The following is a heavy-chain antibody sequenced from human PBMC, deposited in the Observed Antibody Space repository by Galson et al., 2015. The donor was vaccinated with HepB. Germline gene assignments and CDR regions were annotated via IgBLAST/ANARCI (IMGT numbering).Heavy chain of an antibody. D-gene: IGHD4/OR15-4a*01. V-gene: IGHV3-23*01. CDR1: GFGFSNSA. J-gene: IGHJ4*02. CDR2: ISISGRNT. Sequence: SLRLSCAVSGFGFSNSAMTWVRRAPGRGLEWISGISISGRNTYYADSVKGRFTISRDNSKNTVFLQMNSLRAEDTAVYYCAKEEVPNDYWGQGTLVTVSS. CDR3: AKEEVPNDY.